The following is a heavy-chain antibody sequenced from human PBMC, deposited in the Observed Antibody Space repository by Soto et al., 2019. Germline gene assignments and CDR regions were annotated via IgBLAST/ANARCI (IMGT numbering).Heavy chain of an antibody. J-gene: IGHJ6*02. CDR2: IFSNDEK. CDR3: ARVVLMVYADYYYYGMDV. Sequence: SGPTLVNPTDTLTLTCTVSGFSLSNARMVVSWIRQPPGKALEWLAHIFSNDEKSYSTSLKSRLTISKDTSKSQVVLTMTNMDPVDTATYYCARVVLMVYADYYYYGMDVWGQGTTVTSP. CDR1: GFSLSNARMV. V-gene: IGHV2-26*01. D-gene: IGHD2-8*01.